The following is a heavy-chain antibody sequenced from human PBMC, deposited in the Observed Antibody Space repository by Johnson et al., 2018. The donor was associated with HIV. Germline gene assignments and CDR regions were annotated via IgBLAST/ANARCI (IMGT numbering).Heavy chain of an antibody. CDR3: ARAYNFWSGADAFDI. V-gene: IGHV3-30-3*01. CDR2: ISYDGSNK. J-gene: IGHJ3*02. CDR1: GFTFNSYA. Sequence: QVQLVESGGGVVQPGRSLRLSCAASGFTFNSYAMHWVRQAPGRGLEWVAVISYDGSNKYYADSVKGRFTISRDNSKNTLYLQMNSLRAEDTAVFYCARAYNFWSGADAFDIWGQGTMVTVSS. D-gene: IGHD3-3*01.